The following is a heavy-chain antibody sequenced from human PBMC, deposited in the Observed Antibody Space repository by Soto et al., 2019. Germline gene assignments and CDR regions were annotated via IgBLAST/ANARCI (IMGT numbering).Heavy chain of an antibody. Sequence: QVQLVQSGAEVKKPGSSVKVSCKASGGTFSSYTISWVRQAPGQGLEWMGRIILILGIANYAQKFQGRVTITADKSTSTAYMELSSLRSEDTAVYYCASSIAARGYWYFDLWGRGTLVTVSS. CDR3: ASSIAARGYWYFDL. CDR1: GGTFSSYT. V-gene: IGHV1-69*02. J-gene: IGHJ2*01. CDR2: IILILGIA. D-gene: IGHD6-6*01.